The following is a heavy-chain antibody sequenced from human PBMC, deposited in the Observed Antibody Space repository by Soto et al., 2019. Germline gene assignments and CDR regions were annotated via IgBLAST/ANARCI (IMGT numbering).Heavy chain of an antibody. CDR2: IYSGGST. Sequence: GGSLRLSCAASGFTVSSNYMSWVHQAPGKGLEWVSVIYSGGSTYYADSVKGRFTISRDNSKNTLYLQMNSLRAEDTAVYYCAREGSNDGYYYYYMDVWGKGTTVTVSS. J-gene: IGHJ6*03. CDR3: AREGSNDGYYYYYMDV. CDR1: GFTVSSNY. D-gene: IGHD4-4*01. V-gene: IGHV3-53*01.